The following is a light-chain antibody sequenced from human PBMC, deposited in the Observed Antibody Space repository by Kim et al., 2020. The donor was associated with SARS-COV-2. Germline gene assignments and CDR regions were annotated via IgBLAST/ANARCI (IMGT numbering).Light chain of an antibody. CDR3: QQYGTSPCT. CDR2: DAS. V-gene: IGKV3-20*01. CDR1: QSVASEY. Sequence: LSPGETATLSGRARQSVASEYLAWYQQNPGQAPRLLIFDASTSASCISDRFSGSGSGTDFFLTISRLEPEDFAVYFCQQYGTSPCTFGQGTKLDI. J-gene: IGKJ2*02.